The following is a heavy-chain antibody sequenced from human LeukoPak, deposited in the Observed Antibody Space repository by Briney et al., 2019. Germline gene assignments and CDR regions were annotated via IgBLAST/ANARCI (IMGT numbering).Heavy chain of an antibody. Sequence: PSETLSLTCTVSGYSISGGYYWGWIRQPPGKGLEWIGSIYHSGSTYYNPSLKSRVTISVDTSKNQFSLKLSSVTAVDTAVYYCARPSSSRYYYMDVWGKGTTVTVSS. D-gene: IGHD6-6*01. CDR1: GYSISGGYY. V-gene: IGHV4-38-2*02. J-gene: IGHJ6*03. CDR3: ARPSSSRYYYMDV. CDR2: IYHSGST.